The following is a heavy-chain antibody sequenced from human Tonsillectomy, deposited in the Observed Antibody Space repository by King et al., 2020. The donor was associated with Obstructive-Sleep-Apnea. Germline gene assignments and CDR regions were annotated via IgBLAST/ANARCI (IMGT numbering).Heavy chain of an antibody. Sequence: VQLQQWGAGLLKPSETLSLTCAVYGGSFSGYYWSWIRQPPGKGLDWIVEINHSGGPNYNPSLTRRVTKSLDTSKNQFSLKPSSVTAADTAVYYCARGRRLGYYYDSSGYRAYYFDYWGQGTLVTVSS. CDR2: INHSGGP. CDR3: ARGRRLGYYYDSSGYRAYYFDY. CDR1: GGSFSGYY. V-gene: IGHV4-34*01. D-gene: IGHD3-22*01. J-gene: IGHJ4*02.